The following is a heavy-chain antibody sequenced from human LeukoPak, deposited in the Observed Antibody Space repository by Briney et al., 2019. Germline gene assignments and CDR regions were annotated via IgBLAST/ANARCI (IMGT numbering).Heavy chain of an antibody. J-gene: IGHJ6*03. Sequence: SETLSLTCTVSGGSISSYYWSWIRQPAGKGLEWIGRIYTSGSTNYNPSLKSRVTMSVDTSKNQFSLKLSSVTAADTAVYYCARGKDSNYSYYYYYYYMDVWGKGTTVTASS. CDR3: ARGKDSNYSYYYYYYYMDV. V-gene: IGHV4-4*07. D-gene: IGHD4-11*01. CDR1: GGSISSYY. CDR2: IYTSGST.